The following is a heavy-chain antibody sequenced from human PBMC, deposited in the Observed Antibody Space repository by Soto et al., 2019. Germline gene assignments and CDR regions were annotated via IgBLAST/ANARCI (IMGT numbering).Heavy chain of an antibody. D-gene: IGHD3-22*01. CDR2: ISYDGSRD. CDR1: GLTLSGYS. V-gene: IGHV3-30-3*01. CDR3: AARTNDSRGFHF. J-gene: IGHJ3*01. Sequence: HPGGSLRLSCVASGLTLSGYSMHWVRQAPGKGLEWLTVISYDGSRDYYADSVKGRFTVSRDNSENTLYLQMNSLRHEDTAVYYWAARTNDSRGFHFWGQGKRVT.